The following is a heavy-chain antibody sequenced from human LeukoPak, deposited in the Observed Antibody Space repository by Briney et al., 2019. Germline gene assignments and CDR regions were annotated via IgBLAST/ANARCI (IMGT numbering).Heavy chain of an antibody. CDR1: GGTFISYA. V-gene: IGHV1-69*04. J-gene: IGHJ4*02. CDR3: ARVEVGASTPGSHFDY. D-gene: IGHD1-26*01. CDR2: IIPILGIA. Sequence: EASVTVSCKASGGTFISYAISWVRQAPGQGLEWMGRIIPILGIANYAQKFQGRVTITADKSTSTAYMELSSLRSEDTAVYYCARVEVGASTPGSHFDYWGQGTLVTVSS.